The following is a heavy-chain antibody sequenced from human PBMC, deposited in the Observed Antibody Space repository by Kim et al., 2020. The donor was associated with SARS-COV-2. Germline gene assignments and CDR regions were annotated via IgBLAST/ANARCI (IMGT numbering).Heavy chain of an antibody. CDR1: GFTFSSYG. CDR2: ISYDGSNK. V-gene: IGHV3-30*18. Sequence: GGSLRLSCAASGFTFSSYGMHWVRQAPGKGLEWVAVISYDGSNKYYADSVKGRFTISRDNSKNTLYLQMNSLSAEDTAVYYCAKDLRVYYYYYGMNVWG. CDR3: AKDLRVYYYYYGMNV. J-gene: IGHJ6*02.